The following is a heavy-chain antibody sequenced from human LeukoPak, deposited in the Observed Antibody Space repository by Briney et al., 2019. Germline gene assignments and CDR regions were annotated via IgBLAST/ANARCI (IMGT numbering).Heavy chain of an antibody. CDR3: ARSVGTQYFDS. CDR1: GYTFTRYA. D-gene: IGHD1-14*01. Sequence: GASVKVSCKASGYTFTRYAIHWVRQAPGQRLEWMGWINDGNGNTQYSQDFQGRVTITRDTSASTAYMELSSLRSDDMAVYYCARSVGTQYFDSWGQGTLVTLSS. V-gene: IGHV1-3*03. J-gene: IGHJ4*02. CDR2: INDGNGNT.